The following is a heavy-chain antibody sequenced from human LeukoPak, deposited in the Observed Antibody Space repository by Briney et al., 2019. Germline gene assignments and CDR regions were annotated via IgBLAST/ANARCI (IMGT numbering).Heavy chain of an antibody. Sequence: GGSLRLSCAASGFTFSSYAMSWVRQAPGKGLEWVSAITGSGGRTYYADSVKGRFTISRDNSRNTLYLQMNSLRAEDTAIYYCAKEYTGTFSPFPSYFDNWGQGTLVTVSS. D-gene: IGHD1-26*01. CDR1: GFTFSSYA. J-gene: IGHJ4*02. V-gene: IGHV3-23*01. CDR2: ITGSGGRT. CDR3: AKEYTGTFSPFPSYFDN.